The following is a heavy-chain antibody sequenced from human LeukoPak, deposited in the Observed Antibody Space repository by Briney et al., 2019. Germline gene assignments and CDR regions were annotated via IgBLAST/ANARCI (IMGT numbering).Heavy chain of an antibody. CDR3: AREDTHRKRNYYYYYMDV. V-gene: IGHV4-34*01. CDR1: GGSFSGYY. Sequence: PSETLSLTCAVYGGSFSGYYWSWIRQPPGKGLEWMGEINHSGSTNYNPSLQSRVTISVDTSKNQFYLKLSSVTAADTAVYYCAREDTHRKRNYYYYYMDVWGKGTTVTVSS. J-gene: IGHJ6*03. D-gene: IGHD5-24*01. CDR2: INHSGST.